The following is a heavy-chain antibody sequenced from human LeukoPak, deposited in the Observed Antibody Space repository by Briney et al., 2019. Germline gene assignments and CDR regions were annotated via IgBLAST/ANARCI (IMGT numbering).Heavy chain of an antibody. CDR3: ARDSGYCSSTGCYVHYFDY. CDR1: GFTFSNYN. V-gene: IGHV3-48*04. Sequence: GGSLRLSCAASGFTFSNYNMNWVRQAPGKGLEWLSFISSSSSRIFYAESVKGRFTISRDNAKNSLYLQMNSLRAEDTAVYYCARDSGYCSSTGCYVHYFDYWGQGTLVTVSS. D-gene: IGHD2-2*01. CDR2: ISSSSSRI. J-gene: IGHJ4*02.